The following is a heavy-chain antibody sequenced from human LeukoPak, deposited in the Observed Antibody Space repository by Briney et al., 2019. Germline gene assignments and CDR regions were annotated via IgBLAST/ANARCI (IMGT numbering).Heavy chain of an antibody. D-gene: IGHD3-22*01. Sequence: GGSLRLSCAASGFTFSNAWMSWVRQAPGKGLEWVGFVRSKAYAGTTEYAPSMKGRFTISRDDSKSIAYLQMNSLKTEDTAVYYCTRSNYDSRTWFDPWGQGTLVTVSS. CDR3: TRSNYDSRTWFDP. J-gene: IGHJ5*02. V-gene: IGHV3-49*04. CDR1: GFTFSNAW. CDR2: VRSKAYAGTT.